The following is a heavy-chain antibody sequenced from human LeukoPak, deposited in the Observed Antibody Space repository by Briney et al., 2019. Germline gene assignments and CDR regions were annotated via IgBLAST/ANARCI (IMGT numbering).Heavy chain of an antibody. D-gene: IGHD1-1*01. CDR3: VRADDQHFDL. Sequence: GESLKISCKGSGYTFTRYWIAWVRQTPGQGLEWMGIISPSGDSTSYAQKFQDRVTMARDTSTSTVYMEVSSLMSDDTGVYYCVRADDQHFDLWGQGTLVTVSS. CDR2: ISPSGDST. J-gene: IGHJ4*02. CDR1: GYTFTRYW. V-gene: IGHV1-46*01.